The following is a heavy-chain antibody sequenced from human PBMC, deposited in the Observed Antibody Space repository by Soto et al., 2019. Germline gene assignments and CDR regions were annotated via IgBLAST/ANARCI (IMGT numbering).Heavy chain of an antibody. D-gene: IGHD6-19*01. J-gene: IGHJ6*03. CDR1: AGTFSSYT. Sequence: QVQLVQSGAEVKKPKSSVKVSCKGSAGTFSSYTINWVRQAPGQGLEWMGRIIPKLGAADIAQKFQGRVTITADKYTNTAYMELSNLGSDDTAVYYCARAGYSRGWSRNYFYSYMDVWGKGTTVTVSS. V-gene: IGHV1-69*08. CDR2: IIPKLGAA. CDR3: ARAGYSRGWSRNYFYSYMDV.